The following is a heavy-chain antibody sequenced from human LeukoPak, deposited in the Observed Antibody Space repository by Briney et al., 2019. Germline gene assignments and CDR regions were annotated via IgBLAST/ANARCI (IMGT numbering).Heavy chain of an antibody. Sequence: PGGSLRLSCAASRFTFSIYGMHWVRQAPGKGLDWVAVISYDGSSQYYADSVKGRFTISRDNSKNTLYLQMNSLRAEDTAVYYCARDHHAVTTSIHYWGQGTLVTVSS. CDR2: ISYDGSSQ. J-gene: IGHJ4*02. D-gene: IGHD4-17*01. CDR3: ARDHHAVTTSIHY. CDR1: RFTFSIYG. V-gene: IGHV3-30*03.